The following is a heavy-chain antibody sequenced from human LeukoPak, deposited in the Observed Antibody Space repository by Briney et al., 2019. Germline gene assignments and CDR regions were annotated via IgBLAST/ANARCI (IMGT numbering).Heavy chain of an antibody. Sequence: PSETLSLTCTVSGGSISSSSYYWGWIRQPPGKGLEWIGSIYYSGSTYYNPSLKSRVTISVDTSKNQFSLKLSSVTGADTAVYYCARHRVYYYDSSGYYGGQGTLVTVSS. CDR2: IYYSGST. D-gene: IGHD3-22*01. CDR3: ARHRVYYYDSSGYY. CDR1: GGSISSSSYY. V-gene: IGHV4-39*01. J-gene: IGHJ4*02.